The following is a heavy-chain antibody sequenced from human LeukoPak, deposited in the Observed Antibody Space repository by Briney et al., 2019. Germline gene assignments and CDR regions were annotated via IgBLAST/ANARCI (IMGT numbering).Heavy chain of an antibody. D-gene: IGHD1-1*01. J-gene: IGHJ4*02. CDR3: ARHENRNDGSDY. CDR1: GGSISRSSYY. Sequence: SETLSLTCIVSGGSISRSSYYWGWIRQPPGKGLEWIGSIYYSGNTYYNPSLKSRVTISVDRSKNQFSLKLSSVTAADTAVYYCARHENRNDGSDYWGQGTLVTVSS. V-gene: IGHV4-39*01. CDR2: IYYSGNT.